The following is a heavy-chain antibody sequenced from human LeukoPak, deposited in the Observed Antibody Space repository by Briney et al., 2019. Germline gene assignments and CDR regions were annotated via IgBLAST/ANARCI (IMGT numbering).Heavy chain of an antibody. Sequence: SGTLSLTCAVSGGSISSSNWWSWVRQPPGKGLEWIGEIYHSGSTNYNPSLKSRVTISVDKSKNQFSLKLTSVTAADTAVYYCARPRNDILTGYYSFDYWGQGTLVTVSS. J-gene: IGHJ4*02. D-gene: IGHD3-9*01. CDR3: ARPRNDILTGYYSFDY. CDR1: GGSISSSNW. CDR2: IYHSGST. V-gene: IGHV4-4*02.